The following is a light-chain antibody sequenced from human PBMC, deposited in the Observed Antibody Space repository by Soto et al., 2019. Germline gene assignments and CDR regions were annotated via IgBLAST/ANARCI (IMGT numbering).Light chain of an antibody. CDR1: QSINNW. V-gene: IGKV1-5*03. CDR3: QQYNNYPWV. Sequence: IQMTQSPSTLSASVGDRVTITCRASQSINNWLAWYQQKPGKAPKLLIYQASTLESGVPGRFSGSGSGTKFPLTINGLQSDDFATYHCQQYNNYPWVFGQGTKVDIK. J-gene: IGKJ1*01. CDR2: QAS.